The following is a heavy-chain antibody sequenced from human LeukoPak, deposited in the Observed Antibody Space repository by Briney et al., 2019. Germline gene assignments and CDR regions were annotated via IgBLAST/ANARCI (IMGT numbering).Heavy chain of an antibody. Sequence: ASVKVSCKASGYTFTSYDINWVRQATGQGLEWMGWMNPNSGNTGYAQTFQGRDTITTNNSISTTYMELSSLRSEDTGVYCCAREYGEGSWPYFDYWGQGTLVTVSS. CDR3: AREYGEGSWPYFDY. CDR1: GYTFTSYD. J-gene: IGHJ4*02. D-gene: IGHD6-13*01. CDR2: MNPNSGNT. V-gene: IGHV1-8*03.